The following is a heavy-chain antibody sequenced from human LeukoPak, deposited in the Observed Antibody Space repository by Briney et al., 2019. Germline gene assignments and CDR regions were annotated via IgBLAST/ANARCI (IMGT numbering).Heavy chain of an antibody. CDR2: IYPSSGDI. V-gene: IGHV1-2*02. Sequence: GASVKVSCKASGYTFTGHYMHWVQQAPGQGLEWMGWIYPSSGDIDYSQIFQGRVTMTRDTSISTAYMELSRLTSDDTAVYYCARAAIAVAGDYHYHYMDVWGKGTTVTVSS. CDR1: GYTFTGHY. D-gene: IGHD6-19*01. CDR3: ARAAIAVAGDYHYHYMDV. J-gene: IGHJ6*03.